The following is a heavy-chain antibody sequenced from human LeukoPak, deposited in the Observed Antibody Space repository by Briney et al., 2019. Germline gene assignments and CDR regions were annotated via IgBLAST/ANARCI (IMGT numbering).Heavy chain of an antibody. CDR3: ARDLGYSYGSRWFDP. CDR1: GYTFTGYC. D-gene: IGHD5-18*01. Sequence: ASVKVSFTASGYTFTGYCMHWVRQAPGQGLEWMGRINPNSGGTNYAQKFQGRVTMTRDTSISTAYMELSRLRSEDTAVYYCARDLGYSYGSRWFDPWGQGTLVTVSS. V-gene: IGHV1-2*06. J-gene: IGHJ5*02. CDR2: INPNSGGT.